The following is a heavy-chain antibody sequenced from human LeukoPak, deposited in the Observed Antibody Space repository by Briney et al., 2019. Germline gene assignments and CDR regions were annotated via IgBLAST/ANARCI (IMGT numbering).Heavy chain of an antibody. Sequence: GGSLRLSCVASGFNVRSNYMSWVRQAPGKGLEWVSVIYSGGSTYYADSVKGRFTISRDSSKNTVYLQMNNLRAEDTAVYYCARASRIEPGWFDPWGQGTLVTVSS. CDR1: GFNVRSNY. CDR2: IYSGGST. J-gene: IGHJ5*02. D-gene: IGHD1-14*01. CDR3: ARASRIEPGWFDP. V-gene: IGHV3-53*01.